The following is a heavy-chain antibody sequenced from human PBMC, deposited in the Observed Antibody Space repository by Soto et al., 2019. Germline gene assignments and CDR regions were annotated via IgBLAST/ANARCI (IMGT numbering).Heavy chain of an antibody. CDR1: GYTFTSNG. CDR3: ARFQMRTPWFDP. J-gene: IGHJ5*02. CDR2: ISAYNGNT. V-gene: IGHV1-18*01. Sequence: ASVKVSCKASGYTFTSNGISWVRQAPGQGLEWMGWISAYNGNTNYAQKLQGRVTMTTDTSTSTAYMELRSLRSDDTAVYYCARFQMRTPWFDPWGQGTLVTVSS.